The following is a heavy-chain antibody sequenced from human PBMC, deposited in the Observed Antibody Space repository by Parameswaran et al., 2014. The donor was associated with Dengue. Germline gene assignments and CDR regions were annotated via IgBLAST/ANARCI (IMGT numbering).Heavy chain of an antibody. CDR3: ARVMTTVVNDAFDI. D-gene: IGHD4-23*01. Sequence: RWIRQPPGKGLEWIGEINHSGGTNYNPSLKSRVTISVDTSKNQFSLKLSSVTAADTAVYYCARVMTTVVNDAFDIWGQGTMVTVSS. J-gene: IGHJ3*02. CDR2: INHSGGT. V-gene: IGHV4-34*01.